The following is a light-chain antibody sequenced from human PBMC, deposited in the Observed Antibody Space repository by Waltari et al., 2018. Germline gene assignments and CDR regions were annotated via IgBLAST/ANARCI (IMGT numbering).Light chain of an antibody. CDR3: QQYNSYSLT. CDR2: DAS. J-gene: IGKJ4*01. Sequence: MTQSPATLSVSPGERATLSCSASQSISSWLAWYQQKPGKAPKLLIYDASSLESGVPSRFSGSGSGTEFTLTISSLQPDDFATYYCQQYNSYSLTFGGGTKVEIK. CDR1: QSISSW. V-gene: IGKV1-5*01.